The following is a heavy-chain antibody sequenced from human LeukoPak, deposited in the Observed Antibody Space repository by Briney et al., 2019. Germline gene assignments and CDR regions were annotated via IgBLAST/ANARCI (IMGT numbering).Heavy chain of an antibody. CDR3: AKAPPGIVGPPPNY. D-gene: IGHD1-26*01. Sequence: GGSLRLSCAASGFTFSSYGMHWVRQAPGKGLEWVAVISYDGSNKYYADSVKGRFTISRDNSKNTLYLQMNSLRADDTAVYYCAKAPPGIVGPPPNYWGQGTLVTSSS. V-gene: IGHV3-30*18. CDR1: GFTFSSYG. J-gene: IGHJ4*02. CDR2: ISYDGSNK.